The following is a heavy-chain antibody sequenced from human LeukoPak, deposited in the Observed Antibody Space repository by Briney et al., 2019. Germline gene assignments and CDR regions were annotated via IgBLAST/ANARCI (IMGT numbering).Heavy chain of an antibody. CDR3: ARDGGGYSSSSPPNYFDY. Sequence: SETLSLTCTVSGVSISSSSYYWGWIRQPPGKGLEWIGSIYYSGSTYYNPSLKSRVTISVDTSKNQFSLKLSSVTAADTAVYYCARDGGGYSSSSPPNYFDYWGQGTLVTVSS. CDR1: GVSISSSSYY. J-gene: IGHJ4*02. CDR2: IYYSGST. V-gene: IGHV4-39*07. D-gene: IGHD6-6*01.